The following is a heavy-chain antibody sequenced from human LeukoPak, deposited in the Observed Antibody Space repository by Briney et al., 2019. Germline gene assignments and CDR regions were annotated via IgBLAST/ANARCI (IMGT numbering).Heavy chain of an antibody. CDR3: VRASADSGGAFDV. CDR2: IYTSGST. J-gene: IGHJ3*01. Sequence: PSQTLSLTCTVSGGSISSGSYYWSWIRQPAGKGLEWIGRIYTSGSTNYNPSLKSRVTTSRDTPKNQFSLKLSSMTAADTAIYYCVRASADSGGAFDVWGHGTVVTVSS. D-gene: IGHD2-15*01. CDR1: GGSISSGSYY. V-gene: IGHV4-61*02.